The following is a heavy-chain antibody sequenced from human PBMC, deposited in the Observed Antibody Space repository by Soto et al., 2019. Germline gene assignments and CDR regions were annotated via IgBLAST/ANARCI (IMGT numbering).Heavy chain of an antibody. CDR1: GYSFTDFA. D-gene: IGHD5-12*01. Sequence: QAQLVQSGAEVKKSGASVKVSCKASGYSFTDFAMHWVRLASGQRLEWMGWINADKGDTKYSPKFQGRVTITRDTSATTVYMELRSLRSEDTAVYYCARGPLSGVATIWDYANWFDPWGQGSLVTVST. CDR2: INADKGDT. V-gene: IGHV1-3*01. J-gene: IGHJ5*02. CDR3: ARGPLSGVATIWDYANWFDP.